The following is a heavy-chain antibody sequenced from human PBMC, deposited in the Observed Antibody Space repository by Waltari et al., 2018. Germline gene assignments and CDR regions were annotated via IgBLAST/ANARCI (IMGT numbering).Heavy chain of an antibody. CDR1: GGSISSYY. V-gene: IGHV4-59*01. J-gene: IGHJ5*02. D-gene: IGHD1-1*01. Sequence: QVQLQESGPGLVKPSETLSLTCTVSGGSISSYYWSWIRQPPGKGLEWIGCFYYSGSTNSTPSLQRRVTISVDTSKTQFSLKLSSVTAADTPVYYCARDNAGTPSGGWFDPWGQGTLVTVSS. CDR3: ARDNAGTPSGGWFDP. CDR2: FYYSGST.